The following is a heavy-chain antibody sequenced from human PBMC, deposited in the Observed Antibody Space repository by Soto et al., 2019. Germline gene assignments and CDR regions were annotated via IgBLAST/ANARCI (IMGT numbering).Heavy chain of an antibody. Sequence: GGSLRLSCAASGFTFSSYGMHWVRQAPGKGLEWVAVISYDGSNKYYADSVKGRFTISRDNSKNTLYLQMNSLRAEDTAVYYCASGPQTWGYFDYWGQGTLVTVSS. D-gene: IGHD7-27*01. CDR1: GFTFSSYG. V-gene: IGHV3-30*03. CDR2: ISYDGSNK. J-gene: IGHJ4*02. CDR3: ASGPQTWGYFDY.